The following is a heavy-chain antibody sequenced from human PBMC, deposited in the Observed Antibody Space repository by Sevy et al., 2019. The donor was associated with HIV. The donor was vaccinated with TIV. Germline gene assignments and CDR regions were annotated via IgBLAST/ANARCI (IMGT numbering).Heavy chain of an antibody. CDR1: GLTFSTYG. Sequence: GGSLRLSCAASGLTFSTYGMHWVRQAPGKGLEWVAVISYDGNIQYYADSVKGRFTVSRDNSKNTLYLQMNSLRAEDSHGYYCAKDQGGYNYAPGYWGQGTLVTVSS. CDR2: ISYDGNIQ. D-gene: IGHD5-18*01. J-gene: IGHJ4*02. V-gene: IGHV3-30*18. CDR3: AKDQGGYNYAPGY.